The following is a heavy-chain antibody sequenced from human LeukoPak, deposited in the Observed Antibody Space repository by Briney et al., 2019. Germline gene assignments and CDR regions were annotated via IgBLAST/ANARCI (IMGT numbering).Heavy chain of an antibody. CDR1: GFTFDDYA. J-gene: IGHJ3*02. D-gene: IGHD2-2*02. Sequence: PGGSLRLSCAASGFTFDDYAMHWVRQVPGQGLKWVSGISWSSTNMVYADSVRGRFTISRDNSKNTLYLQMNSLRAEDTAVYYCAGPPVVVPAAIGGVDAFDIWGQGTMVTVSS. V-gene: IGHV3-9*01. CDR3: AGPPVVVPAAIGGVDAFDI. CDR2: ISWSSTNM.